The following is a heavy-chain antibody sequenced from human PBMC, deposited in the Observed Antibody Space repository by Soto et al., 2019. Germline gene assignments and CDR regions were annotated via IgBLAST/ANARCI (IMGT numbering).Heavy chain of an antibody. J-gene: IGHJ3*01. CDR3: ARGKRKYYYDDGGSSGFDDTYDV. CDR1: SDSLSAYY. V-gene: IGHV4-59*01. CDR2: IYNNGNT. Sequence: PSETLSLTCTVSSDSLSAYYWNWIRQPPGGGLEWIGYIYNNGNTNYNSSLQSRVTISQDTSTNQFSLKLTSVTAADTAIYYCARGKRKYYYDDGGSSGFDDTYDVWGRGTLVTV. D-gene: IGHD3-22*01.